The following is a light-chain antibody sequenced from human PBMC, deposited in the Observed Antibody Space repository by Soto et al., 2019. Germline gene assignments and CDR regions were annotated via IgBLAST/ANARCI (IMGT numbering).Light chain of an antibody. CDR3: QQYNNWPLT. J-gene: IGKJ4*01. V-gene: IGKV3-15*01. CDR2: GAS. Sequence: ETVMTQSPATLSVSPGERATLSCRASQSVGNNLAWYQQKPGQAPRLLVYGASTRATGIPVSFSASGSGTEFTLTISSLQSEDFAVYYCQQYNNWPLTFGGGTKVDIK. CDR1: QSVGNN.